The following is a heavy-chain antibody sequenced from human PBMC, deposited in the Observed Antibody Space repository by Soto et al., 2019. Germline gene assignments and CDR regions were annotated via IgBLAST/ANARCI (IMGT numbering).Heavy chain of an antibody. D-gene: IGHD4-17*01. CDR3: ARMARIYGDRNYGMDV. Sequence: PGGSLRLSCAASGFTFSSYGMHWVRQAPGKGLEWVAVISYDGSNKYYADSVKTRLTISKDTSKNQVVLTMTNMDPVDTATYYCARMARIYGDRNYGMDVWGQGTTVTVSS. J-gene: IGHJ6*02. CDR2: ISYDGSNK. V-gene: IGHV3-30*03. CDR1: GFTFSSYG.